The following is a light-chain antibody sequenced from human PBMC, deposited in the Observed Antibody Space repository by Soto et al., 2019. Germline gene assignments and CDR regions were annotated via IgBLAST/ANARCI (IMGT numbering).Light chain of an antibody. V-gene: IGLV1-44*01. CDR1: TSNIGSNT. J-gene: IGLJ2*01. CDR3: AAWDDSLNGVV. Sequence: QSVLTQPPSASATPGQRVTISCSGSTSNIGSNTVNWYQQLPATAPKLLIYHNDQRPSGVPDRFSGSKSGTSASLVISGLQSEDEADYYCAAWDDSLNGVVFGGGTKVTVL. CDR2: HND.